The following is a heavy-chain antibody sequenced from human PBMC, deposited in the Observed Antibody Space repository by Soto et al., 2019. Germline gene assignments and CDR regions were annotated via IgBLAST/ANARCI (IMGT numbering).Heavy chain of an antibody. J-gene: IGHJ6*02. V-gene: IGHV4-34*01. Sequence: SSESLSLTCAVYGGSFSGYYWSWIRQPPGKGLEWIGEINHSGSTNYNPSLKSRVTISVDTSKNQFSLKLSSVTAADTAVYYCARGRGLLLWFGDPSLNYGMDVWGQGTTVTVSS. CDR2: INHSGST. CDR1: GGSFSGYY. D-gene: IGHD3-10*01. CDR3: ARGRGLLLWFGDPSLNYGMDV.